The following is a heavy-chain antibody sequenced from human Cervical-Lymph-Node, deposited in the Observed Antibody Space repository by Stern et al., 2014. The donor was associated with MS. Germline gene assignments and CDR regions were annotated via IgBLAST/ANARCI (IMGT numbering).Heavy chain of an antibody. CDR1: GGSINNGDYY. D-gene: IGHD1-1*01. CDR3: ARELSGMYGMDV. J-gene: IGHJ6*02. Sequence: VQLQESGPGLVKPSQTLSLTCTVSGGSINNGDYYWSWVRQHPGKGLEWLGYSYYSGATYYNPSLKGRLTISVDTSKRHFSLKLTSVTAADTAVYYCARELSGMYGMDVWGQGTTVTVSS. V-gene: IGHV4-31*03. CDR2: SYYSGAT.